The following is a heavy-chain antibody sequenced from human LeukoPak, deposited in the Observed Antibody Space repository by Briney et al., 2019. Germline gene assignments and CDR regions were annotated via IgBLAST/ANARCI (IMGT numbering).Heavy chain of an antibody. CDR2: FYYTGTT. CDR1: GDSTNTYF. CDR3: ASKSTDHGELRFDY. V-gene: IGHV4-59*01. D-gene: IGHD4-17*01. Sequence: PSETLSLTCIISGDSTNTYFWSWIRQPPGKGLEWIGYFYYTGTTNYNPSLKSRVTISVDTSKNQFSLKVNSVTAADTGVYYCASKSTDHGELRFDYWGQGTLVTVSS. J-gene: IGHJ4*02.